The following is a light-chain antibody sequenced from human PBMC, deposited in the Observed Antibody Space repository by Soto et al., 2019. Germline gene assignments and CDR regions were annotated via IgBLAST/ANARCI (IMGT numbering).Light chain of an antibody. V-gene: IGKV1-39*01. CDR1: QSISRF. CDR3: QQSNSAPWT. Sequence: DIQMTQSPSSLSASVGDRVTITCRASQSISRFLNWYQHQPGKAPKLLIYVASSLESGVPSRFSGSGSGTDFTLTISCLQPDDFATYYCQQSNSAPWTLGQGTKVEIK. CDR2: VAS. J-gene: IGKJ1*01.